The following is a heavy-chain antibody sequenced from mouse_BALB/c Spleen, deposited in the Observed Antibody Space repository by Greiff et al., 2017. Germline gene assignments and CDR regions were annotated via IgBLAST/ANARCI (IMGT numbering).Heavy chain of an antibody. D-gene: IGHD2-1*01. CDR1: GFTFSSYG. CDR2: INSNGGST. V-gene: IGHV5-6-3*01. CDR3: AREGYYGSYFDY. J-gene: IGHJ2*01. Sequence: EVKVVESGGGLVQPGGSLKLSCAASGFTFSSYGMSWVRQTPDKRLELVATINSNGGSTYYPDSVKGRFTISRDNAKNTLYLQMSSLKSEDTAMYYCAREGYYGSYFDYWGQGTTLTVSS.